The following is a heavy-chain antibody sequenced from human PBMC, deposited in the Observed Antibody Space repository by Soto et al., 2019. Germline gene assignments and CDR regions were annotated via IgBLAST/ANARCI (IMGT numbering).Heavy chain of an antibody. V-gene: IGHV4-4*02. CDR2: IYHSGST. J-gene: IGHJ4*02. CDR1: GGSISSNNW. CDR3: AKQPTPAVTGPDY. D-gene: IGHD2-21*02. Sequence: QVQLQESGPGLVKPSGTLSLTCAVSGGSISSNNWWSWVRQPPGKGLEWIGEIYHSGSTNYNPSLKSRVAISVDKSTNQFSLKLSSVTAADTAVYYCAKQPTPAVTGPDYWGQGTLVTVSS.